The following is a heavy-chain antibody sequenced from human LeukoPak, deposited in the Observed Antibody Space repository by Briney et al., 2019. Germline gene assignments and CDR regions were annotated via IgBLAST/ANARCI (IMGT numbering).Heavy chain of an antibody. D-gene: IGHD1-7*01. CDR2: ISSSSSYI. V-gene: IGHV3-21*01. CDR1: GFTFSSYS. J-gene: IGHJ4*02. Sequence: GGSLRLSCAASGFTFSSYSMTWVRQAPGKGLEWVSSISSSSSYIYYADSVKGRFTISRDNAKNSLYLQMNSLRAEDTAVYYCARGTESGTTVNDYWGQGTLVTVSS. CDR3: ARGTESGTTVNDY.